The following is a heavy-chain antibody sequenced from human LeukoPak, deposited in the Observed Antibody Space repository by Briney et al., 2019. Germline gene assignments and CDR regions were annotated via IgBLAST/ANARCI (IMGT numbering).Heavy chain of an antibody. V-gene: IGHV1-2*02. CDR1: GYSFTAYY. J-gene: IGHJ5*02. CDR2: INPNNGGA. Sequence: ASVKVSCKTSGYSFTAYYMHWVRQAPGQGLEWMGWINPNNGGANYAQKFQGRVTMTRDTSINTAYMELSSLRSDDTAVYYCARDTGSENNWFDPWGQGTLVTVSS. D-gene: IGHD3-10*01. CDR3: ARDTGSENNWFDP.